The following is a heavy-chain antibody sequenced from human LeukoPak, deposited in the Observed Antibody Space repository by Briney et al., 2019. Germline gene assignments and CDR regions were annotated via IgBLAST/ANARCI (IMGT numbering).Heavy chain of an antibody. CDR2: IYYSGST. J-gene: IGHJ3*02. CDR1: GGSISSGGYY. D-gene: IGHD1-1*01. CDR3: ARTTTSDAFDI. Sequence: TSSETLSLTCTVSGGSISSGGYYWSWIRQYPGKGLEWIGYIYYSGSTYYNPSLKSRVTISVDTSKNQFSLRLSSVTAADTAIYYCARTTTSDAFDIWGQGTMATVS. V-gene: IGHV4-31*03.